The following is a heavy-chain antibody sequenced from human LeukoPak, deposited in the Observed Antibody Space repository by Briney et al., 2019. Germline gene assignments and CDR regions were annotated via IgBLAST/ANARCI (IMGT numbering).Heavy chain of an antibody. V-gene: IGHV3-30-3*01. CDR2: ISYDGSNK. Sequence: GGSLRLSCAASGFTFSSYAMSWVRQAPGKGLEWVAVISYDGSNKYYADSVKGRFTISRDNSKNTLYLQMNSLRAEDTAVYYCAGDKRGYYYYGMDVWGQGTTVTVSS. J-gene: IGHJ6*02. CDR3: AGDKRGYYYYGMDV. CDR1: GFTFSSYA.